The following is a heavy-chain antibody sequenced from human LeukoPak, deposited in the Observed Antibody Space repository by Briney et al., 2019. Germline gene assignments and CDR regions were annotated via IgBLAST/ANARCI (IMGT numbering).Heavy chain of an antibody. CDR1: GFTFSSYA. CDR3: AKDGVYYDSSGFPWAFDY. D-gene: IGHD3-22*01. J-gene: IGHJ4*02. Sequence: GGSLRLSCAASGFTFSSYAMSWVRQAPGKGLEWVSAISGSGGSTYYADSVKGRFTISRDNSKNTLYLQMNSLRAEDTAVYYCAKDGVYYDSSGFPWAFDYWGQGILVTVSS. V-gene: IGHV3-23*01. CDR2: ISGSGGST.